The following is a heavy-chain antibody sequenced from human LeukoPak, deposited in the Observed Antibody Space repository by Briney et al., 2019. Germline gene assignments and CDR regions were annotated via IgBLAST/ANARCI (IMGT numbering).Heavy chain of an antibody. CDR2: FTLEDGDT. Sequence: ASVKVSCKVSGYSLTELSMHWVRRAPGKGPEWMGGFTLEDGDTIYARKFQGRVTMTEDASTDTAYMDLSSLRSEDTAVYFCVAANPGGLADYWGQGTLVTVSS. CDR1: GYSLTELS. V-gene: IGHV1-24*01. CDR3: VAANPGGLADY. J-gene: IGHJ4*02. D-gene: IGHD1-26*01.